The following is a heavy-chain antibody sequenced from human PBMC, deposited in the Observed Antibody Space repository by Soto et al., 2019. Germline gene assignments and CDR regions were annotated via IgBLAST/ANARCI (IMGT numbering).Heavy chain of an antibody. Sequence: QVQLQESGPGLVKPSETLSRSCGVSGGSISGYYWNWIRQPAGKRLEWIGRVSASGNTNYNPSLEGRVTISVDTSRNQLSLSLTSVTAADTAVYYCARGSGGYDYWGQGTLVTVSS. CDR1: GGSISGYY. D-gene: IGHD2-15*01. CDR3: ARGSGGYDY. J-gene: IGHJ4*02. CDR2: VSASGNT. V-gene: IGHV4-4*07.